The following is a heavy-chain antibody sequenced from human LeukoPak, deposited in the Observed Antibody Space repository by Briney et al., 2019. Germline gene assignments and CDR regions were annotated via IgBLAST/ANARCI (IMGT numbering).Heavy chain of an antibody. CDR3: ARDLGLYRTFDN. J-gene: IGHJ4*02. D-gene: IGHD5/OR15-5a*01. CDR1: GFTFSSSW. V-gene: IGHV3-7*01. CDR2: MNQDGSLK. Sequence: GGSLRLSCVASGFTFSSSWVSRVRQAPGRGLEWVANMNQDGSLKYYVDSVRGRFTISRDNAENSVHLQMNSLRAEDTAVYYCARDLGLYRTFDNWGQGTLVTVSS.